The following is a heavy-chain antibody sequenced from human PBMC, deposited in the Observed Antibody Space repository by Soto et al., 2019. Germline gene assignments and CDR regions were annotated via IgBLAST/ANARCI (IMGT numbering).Heavy chain of an antibody. V-gene: IGHV3-7*01. CDR3: ARALGYCPNGVCYHYRGNYYYYIIDV. CDR1: GFTFSSYW. J-gene: IGHJ6*02. D-gene: IGHD2-8*01. Sequence: PGGSLRLSCAASGFTFSSYWMSWVRQAPGKGLEWVANIKQDGSEKYYVDSVKGRFTISRDNSNNTLYLQMNSLRAEDTAVYYCARALGYCPNGVCYHYRGNYYYYIIDVWGQGTTVTVSS. CDR2: IKQDGSEK.